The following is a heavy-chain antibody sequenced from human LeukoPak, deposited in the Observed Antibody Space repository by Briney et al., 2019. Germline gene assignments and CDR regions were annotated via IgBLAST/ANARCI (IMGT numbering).Heavy chain of an antibody. CDR2: IYYSGST. CDR1: GGSISSYY. J-gene: IGHJ4*02. CDR3: ARHLSSVSTNDY. Sequence: SETLSLTCTVSGGSISSYYWSWIRQPPGKGLEWIGYIYYSGSTNYNPSLKSRVTISVDTSKNQFSLKVTSVTAADTAVYYCARHLSSVSTNDYWGQGTLVSVSS. D-gene: IGHD5/OR15-5a*01. V-gene: IGHV4-59*08.